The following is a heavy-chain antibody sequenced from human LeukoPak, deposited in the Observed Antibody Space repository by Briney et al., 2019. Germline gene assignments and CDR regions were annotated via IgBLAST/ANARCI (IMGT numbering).Heavy chain of an antibody. Sequence: SXXLSLTCXVSGXSISXGXXYWSWIRQPPXKGLXWIGYIYYSGSTYDNPSLKSRVTISVDTSKNQFSLKLSSVTAADTAVYYCARVRATIHYFDYWGQGTLVTVSS. V-gene: IGHV4-30-4*01. D-gene: IGHD5-24*01. CDR2: IYYSGST. J-gene: IGHJ4*02. CDR1: GXSISXGXXY. CDR3: ARVRATIHYFDY.